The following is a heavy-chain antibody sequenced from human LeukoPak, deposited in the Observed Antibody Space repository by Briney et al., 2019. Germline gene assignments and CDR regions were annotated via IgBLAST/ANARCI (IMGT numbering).Heavy chain of an antibody. V-gene: IGHV3-33*01. CDR1: GFPFNSYA. D-gene: IGHD3-22*01. Sequence: GRSLRLSCAASGFPFNSYAMHWVRQAPGKGLEWLAVIWYDGSNKYYADSGKGRFTISRGNSKNSLYLQMNGLRDEDTAVSYCARDVLSGYNYDRPPGADFWGQGTMVTVSS. J-gene: IGHJ3*01. CDR3: ARDVLSGYNYDRPPGADF. CDR2: IWYDGSNK.